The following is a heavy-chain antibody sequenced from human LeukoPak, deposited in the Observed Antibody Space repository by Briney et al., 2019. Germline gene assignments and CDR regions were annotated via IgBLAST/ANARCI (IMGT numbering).Heavy chain of an antibody. Sequence: PSQTLSLTCTVSGGSISSGDYYWSWIRQPPGKGLEWIGYLYYSGSTYYNPSLKSRVTISVDTSKNQFSLKLSSVTAADTAVYYCARVVSEGKYVRVGGYYYYGMDVWGKGTTVTVSS. V-gene: IGHV4-30-4*01. CDR2: LYYSGST. CDR3: ARVVSEGKYVRVGGYYYYGMDV. D-gene: IGHD3-10*01. CDR1: GGSISSGDYY. J-gene: IGHJ6*04.